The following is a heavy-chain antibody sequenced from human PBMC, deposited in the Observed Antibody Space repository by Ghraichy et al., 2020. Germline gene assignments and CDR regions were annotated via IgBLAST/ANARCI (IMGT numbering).Heavy chain of an antibody. CDR3: ARPERDTEDAFDI. CDR2: VNSDGSST. V-gene: IGHV3-74*01. D-gene: IGHD5-18*01. J-gene: IGHJ3*02. CDR1: GFTFSSYW. Sequence: GGSLRLSCAASGFTFSSYWMHWVRQAPGKGLVWVSRVNSDGSSTSYAGSVKGRFTISRDTAKNTLYLQMNSLRAEDTAVYYCARPERDTEDAFDIWGQGTMVTVSS.